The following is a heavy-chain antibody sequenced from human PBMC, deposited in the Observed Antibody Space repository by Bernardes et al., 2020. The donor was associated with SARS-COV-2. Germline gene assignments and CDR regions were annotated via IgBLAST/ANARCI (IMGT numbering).Heavy chain of an antibody. Sequence: ASVKVSCKASGYTFTGYYMHWVRQAPGQGLEWMGWINPNSGGTNYAQKFQGRVTMTRDTSISTAYMELSRLRSDDTAVYYCARIPIGYCSSTSCIGSYFDYWGQGTLVTVSS. D-gene: IGHD2-2*01. CDR2: INPNSGGT. CDR1: GYTFTGYY. CDR3: ARIPIGYCSSTSCIGSYFDY. V-gene: IGHV1-2*02. J-gene: IGHJ4*02.